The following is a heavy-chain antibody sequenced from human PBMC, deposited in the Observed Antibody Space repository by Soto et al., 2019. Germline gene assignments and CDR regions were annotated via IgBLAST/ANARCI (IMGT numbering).Heavy chain of an antibody. CDR3: ARDMVRGVSPSYYYYGMDV. CDR1: EFTFSSYS. J-gene: IGHJ6*02. Sequence: PGGSLRPSFAASEFTFSSYSMNWFRRCPGKGLEWVSSISSSSSYIDYADPVKGRFTISRDNAKNSLYLQMNSLRAEDTDVYYCARDMVRGVSPSYYYYGMDVWDLGTTVTVYS. V-gene: IGHV3-21*01. CDR2: ISSSSSYI. D-gene: IGHD3-10*01.